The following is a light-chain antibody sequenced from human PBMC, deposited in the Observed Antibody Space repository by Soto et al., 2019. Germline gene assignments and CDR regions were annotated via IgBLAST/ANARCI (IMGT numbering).Light chain of an antibody. J-gene: IGKJ1*01. V-gene: IGKV3-15*01. CDR2: RAS. Sequence: EIVMTQSPATLSVSPGERATLSCRASQSVSSNVAWYQQRPGQAPRLLIYRASTRATGIPARFSGSGSGTEFTLTISSLQSEDFAVYYCQQYHNLRTFGPGTKVDSK. CDR1: QSVSSN. CDR3: QQYHNLRT.